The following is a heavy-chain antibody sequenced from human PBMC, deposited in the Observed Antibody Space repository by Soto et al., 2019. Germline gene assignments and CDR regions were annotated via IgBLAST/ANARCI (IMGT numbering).Heavy chain of an antibody. CDR2: ISWNRGSI. V-gene: IGHV3-9*01. Sequence: EVQLVESGGGSVQPGRSLRLSCVASGFTFESYAMHWVRQVPGKGLEWVSGISWNRGSIGYEDSVKGRFTISRDNAQKSLYLEMNSRRVEYTAFYYCVKDIPERWLVSHFEYWGQGALVTVSS. J-gene: IGHJ4*02. CDR1: GFTFESYA. CDR3: VKDIPERWLVSHFEY. D-gene: IGHD6-19*01.